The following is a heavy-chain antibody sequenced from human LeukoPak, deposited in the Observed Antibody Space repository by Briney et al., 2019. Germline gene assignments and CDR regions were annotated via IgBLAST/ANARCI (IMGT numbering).Heavy chain of an antibody. Sequence: GSLRLSCAASGLSFSNAWMSRVRQAPGKGLEWVAHIKRNTDTGTTNYGASVEGRFTVSRDDSKNTLYLQMNSLKIEDTAVYYCTTGDRGWQDYWGQGTLVTVSS. CDR3: TTGDRGWQDY. CDR1: GLSFSNAW. CDR2: IKRNTDTGTT. J-gene: IGHJ4*02. D-gene: IGHD6-19*01. V-gene: IGHV3-15*01.